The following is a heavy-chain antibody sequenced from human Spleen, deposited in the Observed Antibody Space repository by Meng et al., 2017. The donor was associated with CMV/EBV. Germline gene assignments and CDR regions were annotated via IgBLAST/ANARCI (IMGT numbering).Heavy chain of an antibody. Sequence: GSLRLSCAVSGGSISSSNWWSWVRQPPGKGLEWIGEIYHSGSTNYNPSLKSRVTISVDKSKNQFSLKLSSVTAADTAVYYCARDSRNYDILTGYYSYYYYGMDVWGQGTTVTVSS. CDR2: IYHSGST. D-gene: IGHD3-9*01. CDR1: GGSISSSNW. J-gene: IGHJ6*02. V-gene: IGHV4-4*02. CDR3: ARDSRNYDILTGYYSYYYYGMDV.